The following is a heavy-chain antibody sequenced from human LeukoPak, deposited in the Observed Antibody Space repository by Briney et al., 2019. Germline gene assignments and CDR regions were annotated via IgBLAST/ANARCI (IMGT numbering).Heavy chain of an antibody. J-gene: IGHJ3*02. CDR2: ITSSSSYI. D-gene: IGHD2-2*02. CDR3: AKDQDCSSTSSYNAFDI. CDR1: GLTFSSYT. Sequence: GGSLRLSCAASGLTFSSYTMNWVRQAPGKGLEWVSSITSSSSYIYYADSVKGRFTISRDNAKNSLYLQMNSLRAEDTAVYYCAKDQDCSSTSSYNAFDIWGQGTMVTISS. V-gene: IGHV3-21*01.